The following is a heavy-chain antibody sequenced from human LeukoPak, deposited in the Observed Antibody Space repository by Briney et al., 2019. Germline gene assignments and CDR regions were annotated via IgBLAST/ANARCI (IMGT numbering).Heavy chain of an antibody. V-gene: IGHV4-30-4*08. D-gene: IGHD3-22*01. Sequence: SETLSLTCSVSSDSIRSYYWSWIRQPPGKGLEWIGYIYYSGSTYYNPSLKSRVTISVDTSKNQFSLKLSSVTAADTAVYYCARSIRRDYYDSSGYYDYWGQGTLVTVSS. CDR2: IYYSGST. J-gene: IGHJ4*02. CDR1: SDSIRSYY. CDR3: ARSIRRDYYDSSGYYDY.